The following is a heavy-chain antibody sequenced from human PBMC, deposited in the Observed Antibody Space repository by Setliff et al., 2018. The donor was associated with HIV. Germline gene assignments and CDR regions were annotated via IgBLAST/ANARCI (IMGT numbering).Heavy chain of an antibody. CDR2: NNPNSGCT. CDR3: VRDIKYGWGCHWIGPSPGFDY. Sequence: ASVKVSCKASGYTFTGHYMHWVRQAPGQGLEWMGRNNPNSGCTNYAQKFQGRVTMTRDTSISTAYMELNRLTSCDTAVYYCVRDIKYGWGCHWIGPSPGFDYWGQGTLVTVSS. J-gene: IGHJ4*02. CDR1: GYTFTGHY. V-gene: IGHV1-2*06. D-gene: IGHD3-10*01.